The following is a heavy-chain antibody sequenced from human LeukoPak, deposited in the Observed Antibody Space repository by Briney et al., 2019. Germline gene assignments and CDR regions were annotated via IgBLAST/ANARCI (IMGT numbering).Heavy chain of an antibody. V-gene: IGHV1-46*01. Sequence: GASVKVSCKASGYTFTSYYMHWVRQAPGQGLEWMGIINPSGGSTSYAQKFQGRVTMTRDMSTSTVYMELSSLRSEDTAVYYCARARRYSSGPHDPDAFDIWGQGTMVTVSS. CDR1: GYTFTSYY. J-gene: IGHJ3*02. CDR2: INPSGGST. D-gene: IGHD6-19*01. CDR3: ARARRYSSGPHDPDAFDI.